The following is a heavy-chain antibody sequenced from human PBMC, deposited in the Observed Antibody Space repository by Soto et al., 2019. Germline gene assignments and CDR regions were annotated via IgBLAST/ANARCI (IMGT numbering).Heavy chain of an antibody. J-gene: IGHJ4*02. V-gene: IGHV4-31*02. Sequence: SETLSLTCTVSGGSISIGGYYWSWIRQHPGKGLEWIGYIYYSGSTYYNPSLKSRVTISVDTSKNQFSLKLSSVTAADTAVYYCARQTDIAAIDYWGQGTLVTVSS. CDR1: GGSISIGGYY. D-gene: IGHD6-6*01. CDR2: IYYSGST. CDR3: ARQTDIAAIDY.